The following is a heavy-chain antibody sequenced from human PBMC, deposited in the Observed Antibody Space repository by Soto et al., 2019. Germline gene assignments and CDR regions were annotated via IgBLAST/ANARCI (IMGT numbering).Heavy chain of an antibody. CDR2: ITGSGRDT. D-gene: IGHD2-8*01. CDR3: AKNGLDNSPSAIDS. CDR1: EFTFRNNV. V-gene: IGHV3-23*01. Sequence: HPGGSLRLSCAAYEFTFRNNVLSWVRKAPGKGLDWVSGITGSGRDTYYADSVKGRFTISRDNSKNMVFLQMNSLRAEDTALYYCAKNGLDNSPSAIDSWGPGTLVTVSS. J-gene: IGHJ4*02.